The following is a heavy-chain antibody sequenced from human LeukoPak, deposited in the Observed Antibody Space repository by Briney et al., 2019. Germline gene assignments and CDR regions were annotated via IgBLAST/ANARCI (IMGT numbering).Heavy chain of an antibody. V-gene: IGHV3-43*02. J-gene: IGHJ4*02. CDR2: ISADGGRT. Sequence: PGGSLRLSCAASGFTFDDYAMHWVRQAPGKGLEWVSLISADGGRTYYADSVKGRFTISRDNSQNTLYLQMNSLRAEDTALYYCAKDLGGSTDYWGQGTLVTVSS. CDR1: GFTFDDYA. D-gene: IGHD5-12*01. CDR3: AKDLGGSTDY.